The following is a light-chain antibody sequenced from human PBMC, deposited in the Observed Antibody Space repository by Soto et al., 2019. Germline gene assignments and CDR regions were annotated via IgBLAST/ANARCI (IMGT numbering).Light chain of an antibody. Sequence: QSALTQPASVSGSPGQSITISCTGTPSNVGGYNLVSWYQQHPGRAPELIIYEGTQRPSGVSARFSGSESGNTASLTISGLQADDEADYYCCSYAGNVYVFGTGTKLTVL. CDR3: CSYAGNVYV. J-gene: IGLJ1*01. V-gene: IGLV2-23*01. CDR1: PSNVGGYNL. CDR2: EGT.